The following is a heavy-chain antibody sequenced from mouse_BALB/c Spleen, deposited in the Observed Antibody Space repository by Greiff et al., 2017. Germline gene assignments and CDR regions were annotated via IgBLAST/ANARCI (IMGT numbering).Heavy chain of an antibody. CDR1: GFTFSSYA. D-gene: IGHD2-4*01. Sequence: EVKVEESGGGLVKPGGSLKLSCAASGFTFSSYAMSWVRQSPEKRLEWVAEISSGGSYTYYPDTVTGRFTISRDNAKNTLYLEMSSLRSEDTAMYYCATYDYDRGFDYWGQGTTLTVSS. V-gene: IGHV5-9-4*01. CDR2: ISSGGSYT. J-gene: IGHJ2*01. CDR3: ATYDYDRGFDY.